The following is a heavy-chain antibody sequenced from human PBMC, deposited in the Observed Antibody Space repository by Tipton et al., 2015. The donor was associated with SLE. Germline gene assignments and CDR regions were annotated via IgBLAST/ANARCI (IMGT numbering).Heavy chain of an antibody. CDR1: GDSFSGSSYY. CDR2: IHYTWNT. V-gene: IGHV4-39*07. D-gene: IGHD2-2*01. J-gene: IGHJ6*02. CDR3: ARPSFYGMDV. Sequence: TLSLTCTVSGDSFSGSSYYWGCIRQPPGKGLAWFWSIHYTWNTYHNPSLRSRVTISVDTSKNQFSLRLNSVTAADAAVYYCARPSFYGMDVWGQGTTVTVSS.